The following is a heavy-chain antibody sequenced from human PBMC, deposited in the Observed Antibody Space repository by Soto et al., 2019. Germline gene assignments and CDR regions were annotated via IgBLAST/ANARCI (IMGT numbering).Heavy chain of an antibody. CDR2: IGASGDIT. Sequence: LRRSCAASGFSFTNFAMSWVRQAPGKGLEWVAGIGASGDITWYADSVKGRLSISRDNSKNTLYLQLNSLRFEDTAVYYCAKDDFTDRGDDYFDYWGPGTLDTVSS. D-gene: IGHD2-21*02. V-gene: IGHV3-23*01. CDR1: GFSFTNFA. CDR3: AKDDFTDRGDDYFDY. J-gene: IGHJ4*02.